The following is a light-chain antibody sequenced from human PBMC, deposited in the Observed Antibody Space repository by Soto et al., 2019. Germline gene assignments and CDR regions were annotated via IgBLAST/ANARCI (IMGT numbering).Light chain of an antibody. CDR3: MHGTHCSPYT. CDR1: QSLVHSDGNTY. CDR2: KVS. J-gene: IGKJ2*01. V-gene: IGKV2-30*02. Sequence: DGVMTQSPLSLPVPLGQPASISCRSSQSLVHSDGNTYLNWFHQRPRQSPRRLIYKVSNRDSGDPVSFCGSGSYTDFVLKISGVEAEDDGVYYCMHGTHCSPYTFGQGTKLEIK.